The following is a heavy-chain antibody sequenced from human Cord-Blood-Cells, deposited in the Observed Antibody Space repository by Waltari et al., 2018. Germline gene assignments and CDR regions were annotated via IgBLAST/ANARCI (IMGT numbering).Heavy chain of an antibody. V-gene: IGHV4-59*08. CDR3: AGWFRELFDY. CDR2: IYYSGST. D-gene: IGHD3-10*01. CDR1: GGSISSYY. J-gene: IGHJ4*02. Sequence: QVQLQESGPGLVKPSETLSLTCTVSGGSISSYYWSWIRQPPGKGLEWIGYIYYSGSTNYNPSLKSRATISVDTSKNQFSLKLSSVTAADTAVYYCAGWFRELFDYWGQGTLVTVSS.